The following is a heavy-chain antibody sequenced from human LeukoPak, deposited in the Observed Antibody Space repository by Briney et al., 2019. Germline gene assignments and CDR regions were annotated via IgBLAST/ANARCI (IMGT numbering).Heavy chain of an antibody. V-gene: IGHV3-23*01. J-gene: IGHJ4*02. CDR2: ISGSGGST. D-gene: IGHD6-13*01. Sequence: PGGSLRLSCAASGFTFSSYAMSWVRQAPGKGLEWVSAISGSGGSTYYADSVKGRFTISRDNSKNTLYLQMNSLRAEDTAVYYCAKIQGSSWYREIYFDYWGQGTLVTVSS. CDR1: GFTFSSYA. CDR3: AKIQGSSWYREIYFDY.